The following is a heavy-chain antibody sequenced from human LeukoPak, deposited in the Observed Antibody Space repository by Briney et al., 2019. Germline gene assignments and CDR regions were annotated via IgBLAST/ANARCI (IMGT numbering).Heavy chain of an antibody. CDR3: ARAGYSYGYGRGAEHYFDY. J-gene: IGHJ4*02. CDR1: GFTFSSYG. D-gene: IGHD5-18*01. V-gene: IGHV3-33*01. CDR2: IWYDGSNK. Sequence: GGSLRLSCAASGFTFSSYGMHWVRQAPGKGLEWVAVIWYDGSNKYYADSVKGRLTISRDNSKNTLYLQMNSLRAEDTAVYYCARAGYSYGYGRGAEHYFDYWGQGTLVTVSS.